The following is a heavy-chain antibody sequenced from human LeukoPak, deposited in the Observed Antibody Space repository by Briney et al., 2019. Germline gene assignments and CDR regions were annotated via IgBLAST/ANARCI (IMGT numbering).Heavy chain of an antibody. CDR3: ANVAKGRFFFYYMDV. CDR1: GYSTNIFG. Sequence: ASGRVSFTSSGYSTNIFGVTWVRQAPGQGLEWIGWISSDNGIPRYADKFQGRVSLTTDTSKTTAYMELRSLRSDDSAVYFCANVAKGRFFFYYMDVWGKGTTVTVSS. J-gene: IGHJ6*03. V-gene: IGHV1-18*01. CDR2: ISSDNGIP. D-gene: IGHD2-15*01.